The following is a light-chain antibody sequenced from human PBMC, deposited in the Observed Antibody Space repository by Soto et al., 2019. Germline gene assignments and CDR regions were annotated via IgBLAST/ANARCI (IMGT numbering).Light chain of an antibody. CDR2: GAS. V-gene: IGKV3-20*01. Sequence: ETVMTQSPGTLSLSPGARATLSGRASQSVSSGYLAWYQQKPGQDPRLLIFGASNRATGNPDRFTGSGSGTDFALTISRLEPADFAVYYCQQYGISQNTFGQGTKLEIK. CDR3: QQYGISQNT. J-gene: IGKJ2*01. CDR1: QSVSSGY.